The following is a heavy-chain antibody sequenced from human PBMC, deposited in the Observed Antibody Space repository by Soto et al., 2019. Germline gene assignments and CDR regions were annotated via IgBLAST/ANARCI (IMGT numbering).Heavy chain of an antibody. J-gene: IGHJ6*02. Sequence: GESLKISCKGSGYSFTSYWISWVRQMPGKGLEWMGRIDPSDSYTNYSPSFQGHVTISADKSISTAYLQWSSLKASDTAMYYCASDCSSISCYTDWYYYGMDVWGQGTTVTVSS. D-gene: IGHD2-2*02. CDR2: IDPSDSYT. CDR1: GYSFTSYW. V-gene: IGHV5-10-1*01. CDR3: ASDCSSISCYTDWYYYGMDV.